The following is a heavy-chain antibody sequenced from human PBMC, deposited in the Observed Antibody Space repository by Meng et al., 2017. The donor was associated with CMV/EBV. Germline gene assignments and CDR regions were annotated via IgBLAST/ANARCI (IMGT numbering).Heavy chain of an antibody. CDR1: GFNFGDHD. Sequence: GESLKISCSASGFNFGDHDMSWVRQAPGRGLEWVGFIGGKAQSGATDYAASVKGRFTISRDDSKSIAYLQMNSLKTEDTALYYCSREHGDPPGANWFFDLWGRGTQVTVSS. CDR3: SREHGDPPGANWFFDL. V-gene: IGHV3-49*04. D-gene: IGHD4-17*01. CDR2: IGGKAQSGAT. J-gene: IGHJ2*01.